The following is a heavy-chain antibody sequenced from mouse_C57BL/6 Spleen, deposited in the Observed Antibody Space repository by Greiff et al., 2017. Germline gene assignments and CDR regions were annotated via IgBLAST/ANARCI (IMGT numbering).Heavy chain of an antibody. CDR3: ARDDGLGFAY. CDR2: ISDGGSYT. V-gene: IGHV5-4*01. CDR1: GFTFSSYA. Sequence: EVQGVESGGGLVKPGGSLKLSCAASGFTFSSYAMSWVRQTPEKRLEWVATISDGGSYTYYPDNVKGRFTISRDNAKNHLYLQMSHLKSEDTAMYYCARDDGLGFAYWGQGTLVTVSA. J-gene: IGHJ3*01. D-gene: IGHD1-1*01.